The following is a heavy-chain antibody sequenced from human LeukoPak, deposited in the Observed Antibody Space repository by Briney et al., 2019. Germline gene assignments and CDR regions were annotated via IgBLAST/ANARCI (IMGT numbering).Heavy chain of an antibody. CDR1: GGSITNYY. CDR2: SYYHWNT. Sequence: SDTLSLLCSVSGGSITNYYWSWIRQPPGRGLEWIGFSYYHWNTKYHPSLQSRVTISGDVSNNQFSLSLRSVTAGDTAVYYCARGALLWFGAKMEYYFDYWGEGTPLTVSS. CDR3: ARGALLWFGAKMEYYFDY. J-gene: IGHJ4*02. D-gene: IGHD3-10*01. V-gene: IGHV4-59*07.